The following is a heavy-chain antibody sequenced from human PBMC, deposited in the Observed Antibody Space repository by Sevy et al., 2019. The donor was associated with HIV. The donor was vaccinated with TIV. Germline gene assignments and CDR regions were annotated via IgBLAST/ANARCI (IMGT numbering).Heavy chain of an antibody. Sequence: GESLKISCAASGFTFSSYAMSWVRQAPGKGLEWVSAISGSGGSTYYADSVKGRFTISRDNSKNTLYLQMNSLRAEDTAVYYCANPAVDTAVDYYYYGMAVWGQGTTVTVSS. CDR2: ISGSGGST. D-gene: IGHD5-18*01. J-gene: IGHJ6*02. CDR3: ANPAVDTAVDYYYYGMAV. V-gene: IGHV3-23*01. CDR1: GFTFSSYA.